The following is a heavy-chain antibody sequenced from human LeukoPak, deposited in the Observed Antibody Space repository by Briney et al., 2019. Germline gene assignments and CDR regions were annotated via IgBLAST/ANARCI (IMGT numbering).Heavy chain of an antibody. J-gene: IGHJ4*02. V-gene: IGHV3-30*04. CDR1: GFTFGSYA. CDR2: ISYDGSNK. CDR3: ARDGSTISGIGTY. Sequence: GGSLRLSCAASGFTFGSYAMHWVRQAPGKGLEWVAVISYDGSNKYYADSVKGRFTISRDNSKNTLYLQMNSLRAEDTAVYYCARDGSTISGIGTYWGQGTLVTVSS. D-gene: IGHD5/OR15-5a*01.